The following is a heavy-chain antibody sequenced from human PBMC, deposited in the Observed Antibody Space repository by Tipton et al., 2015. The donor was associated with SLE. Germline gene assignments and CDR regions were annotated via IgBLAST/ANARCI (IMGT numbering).Heavy chain of an antibody. V-gene: IGHV4-61*02. Sequence: LRLSCTVSGGSISGAFYTWAWIRQPAGKGLECIGRVSSTGSSDYNPSLKSRVTISIDTSKSQFSLRLTSVTAADTAVYFCAADLRAGGTSFDPWGQGTLVTVSS. D-gene: IGHD1-26*01. CDR1: GGSISGAFYT. CDR3: AADLRAGGTSFDP. J-gene: IGHJ5*02. CDR2: VSSTGSS.